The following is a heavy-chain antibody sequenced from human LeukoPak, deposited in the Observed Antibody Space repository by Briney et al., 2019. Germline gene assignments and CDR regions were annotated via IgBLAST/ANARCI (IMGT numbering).Heavy chain of an antibody. CDR1: GFTFSSYG. Sequence: GGSLRLSCAASGFTFSSYGMHWVRQAPGKGLEWVAFIRYDGSNEYYADSVKGRFTISRDNSKNTLYLQMNSLRAEDTAVYYCAKDSADFWSGYPPSTYFDYWGQGTLVTVSS. V-gene: IGHV3-30*02. CDR2: IRYDGSNE. CDR3: AKDSADFWSGYPPSTYFDY. J-gene: IGHJ4*02. D-gene: IGHD3-3*01.